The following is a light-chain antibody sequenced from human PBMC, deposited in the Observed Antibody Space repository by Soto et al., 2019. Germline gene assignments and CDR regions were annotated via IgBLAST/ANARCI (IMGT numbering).Light chain of an antibody. CDR2: TNN. Sequence: QSVLVQPPSASGTPGQLITISCSGSTSNIESHPVNWFQQVPGAPPKLLIKTNNQRPSGVPDRFSGSKSGASASLAISGLQSEDEGTYYCATWDDSRNGVFGSGTKVTVL. CDR3: ATWDDSRNGV. J-gene: IGLJ1*01. V-gene: IGLV1-44*01. CDR1: TSNIESHP.